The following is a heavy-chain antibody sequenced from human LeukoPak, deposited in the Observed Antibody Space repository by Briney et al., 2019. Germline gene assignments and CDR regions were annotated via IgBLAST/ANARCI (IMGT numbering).Heavy chain of an antibody. CDR2: IRYEGSNK. V-gene: IGHV3-30*02. CDR3: AKDALDYDILTGYSPFDY. J-gene: IGHJ4*02. Sequence: GGSLRLSCAASGFTFSSYGMHWVRQAPGKGLEWVAFIRYEGSNKYYADSVKGRFTISRDNSKNTLYLQMNSLRAEDTAVYYCAKDALDYDILTGYSPFDYWGQGTLVTVSS. CDR1: GFTFSSYG. D-gene: IGHD3-9*01.